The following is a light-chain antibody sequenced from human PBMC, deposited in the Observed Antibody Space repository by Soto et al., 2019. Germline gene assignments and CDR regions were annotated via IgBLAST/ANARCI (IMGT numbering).Light chain of an antibody. CDR3: QQYGSSPWT. J-gene: IGKJ1*01. CDR2: GAS. Sequence: EIVLTQSPGTLSLSPGESATLSCRASQSIASNYLAWYQHKPGQAPRLLIYGASSRAAGIPDRFSGSGSGTDFALTISRLEPEDFAVYHCQQYGSSPWTFGQGTKVEIK. CDR1: QSIASNY. V-gene: IGKV3-20*01.